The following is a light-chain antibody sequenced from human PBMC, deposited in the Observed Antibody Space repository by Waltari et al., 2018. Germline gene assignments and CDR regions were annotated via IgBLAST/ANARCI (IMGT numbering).Light chain of an antibody. J-gene: IGLJ2*01. CDR2: GNN. CDR3: QSFDSRLSDGVV. CDR1: SSPPGARHH. Sequence: HSVLTQPPSPSGTPGQRVTTPCTGSSSPPGARHHVPWYQKIPVTAPKLLIFGNNNRPSGVPDRFSGSKSGTSASLAITGLQAEDEGDYYCQSFDSRLSDGVVFGGGTKVTVL. V-gene: IGLV1-40*01.